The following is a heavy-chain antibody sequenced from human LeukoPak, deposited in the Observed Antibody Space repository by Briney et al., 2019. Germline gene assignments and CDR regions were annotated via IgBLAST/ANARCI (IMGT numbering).Heavy chain of an antibody. D-gene: IGHD5-12*01. V-gene: IGHV3-23*01. Sequence: GGSLRLSCAVSGFTFSSYAMNWVRQAPGKGLEWVSIIYGNGATTDYADAVKGRFTISRDDSKNTLYLQRNSLRAEDTAVYYCARKYSGFDYWGQGTLVTVSS. J-gene: IGHJ4*02. CDR2: IYGNGATT. CDR3: ARKYSGFDY. CDR1: GFTFSSYA.